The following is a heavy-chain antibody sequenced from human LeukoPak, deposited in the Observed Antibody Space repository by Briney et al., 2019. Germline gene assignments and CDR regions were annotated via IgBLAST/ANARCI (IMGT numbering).Heavy chain of an antibody. V-gene: IGHV4-39*01. Sequence: PSETLSLTCTVSGGSISSSSYYWGWIRQPPGKGLEWIGSIYYSGSTYYNPSLKSRVTISVDTSKNQFSLKLSSVTAADTAVYYCARVFSGRVSVTTVTTRGYFDLWGRGTLVTVSS. CDR2: IYYSGST. CDR1: GGSISSSSYY. CDR3: ARVFSGRVSVTTVTTRGYFDL. D-gene: IGHD4-17*01. J-gene: IGHJ2*01.